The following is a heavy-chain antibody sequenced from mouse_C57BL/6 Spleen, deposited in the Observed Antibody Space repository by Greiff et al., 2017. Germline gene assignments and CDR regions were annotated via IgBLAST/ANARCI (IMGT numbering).Heavy chain of an antibody. CDR1: GYTFTSYW. CDR2: IHPSDSET. V-gene: IGHV1-74*01. CDR3: ALEQVSNGYYIAD. D-gene: IGHD2-3*01. J-gene: IGHJ3*01. Sequence: VQLQQPGAELVKPGASVKLSCKASGYTFTSYWMHWVKQRPGQGLEWIGRIHPSDSETNYNQKFKGKATLTVDKSSSTAYMQLSSLTSEDADVYTCALEQVSNGYYIADWGQGTLVTVSA.